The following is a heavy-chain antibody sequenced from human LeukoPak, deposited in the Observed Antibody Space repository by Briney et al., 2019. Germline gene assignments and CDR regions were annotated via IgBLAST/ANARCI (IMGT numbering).Heavy chain of an antibody. D-gene: IGHD3-10*01. V-gene: IGHV4-39*01. Sequence: SETLSLTCTVSGGSISSSSYYWGWIRKPPGKGLEWIGSIYYSGSTYYNPSLKSRVTISVDTSKNQFSLKLSSVTAADTAVYYCARHRFRYYFDYWGQGTLVTVSS. CDR3: ARHRFRYYFDY. J-gene: IGHJ4*02. CDR1: GGSISSSSYY. CDR2: IYYSGST.